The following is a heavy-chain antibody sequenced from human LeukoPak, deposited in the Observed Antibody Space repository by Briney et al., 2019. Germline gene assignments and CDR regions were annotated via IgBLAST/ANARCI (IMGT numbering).Heavy chain of an antibody. J-gene: IGHJ4*02. CDR1: GGTFSSYA. Sequence: GASVKVPCKASGGTFSSYAISWVRQAPGQGLEWMGGIVPIFGTANCAQKFQGRVTITADESTSTAYMELSSLRSEDTAVYYCARALRVGRYSADYWGQGTLVTVSS. D-gene: IGHD2-15*01. V-gene: IGHV1-69*13. CDR3: ARALRVGRYSADY. CDR2: IVPIFGTA.